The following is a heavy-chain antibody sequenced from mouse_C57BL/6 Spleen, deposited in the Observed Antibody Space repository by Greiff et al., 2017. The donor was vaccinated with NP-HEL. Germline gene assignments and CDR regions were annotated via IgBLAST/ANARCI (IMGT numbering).Heavy chain of an antibody. J-gene: IGHJ4*01. CDR2: IHPNSGST. Sequence: QVQLQQSGAELVKPGASVKLSCKASGYTFTSYWMHWVKQRPGQGLEWIGMIHPNSGSTNYNEKFKSKATLTVDKSSSTAYMQLSSLTSEDSAVYYCARSLTAQIYAMDYWGQGTSVTVAS. CDR3: ARSLTAQIYAMDY. D-gene: IGHD3-2*02. CDR1: GYTFTSYW. V-gene: IGHV1-64*01.